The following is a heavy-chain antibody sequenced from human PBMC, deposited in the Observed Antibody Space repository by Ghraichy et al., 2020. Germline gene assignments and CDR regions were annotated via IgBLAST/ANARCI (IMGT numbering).Heavy chain of an antibody. CDR2: IKQDGREI. D-gene: IGHD3-16*01. V-gene: IGHV3-7*03. CDR3: ARDPADPGENWFDS. CDR1: GFTFCNYW. Sequence: GESLNISCAASGFTFCNYWMTWIRQAPGKGLEWVAIIKQDGREIYYADSVRGRFTISRDNARNSLYLHMSNLRVDDTAVFYCARDPADPGENWFDSWGQGTLVTVSS. J-gene: IGHJ5*01.